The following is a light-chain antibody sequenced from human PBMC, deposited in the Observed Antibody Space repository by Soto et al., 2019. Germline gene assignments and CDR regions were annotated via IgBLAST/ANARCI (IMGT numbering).Light chain of an antibody. CDR1: SSDVGGYNY. Sequence: QSALTQPASVSGSPGQSITISCTGTSSDVGGYNYVSLYQQHPGKAPKLMIYDVSNRPSGVSNRFSGSKSGNTASLTISGLHAEDEADYYCSSYTSSSTVVFGGGTKLTVL. CDR3: SSYTSSSTVV. J-gene: IGLJ2*01. V-gene: IGLV2-14*01. CDR2: DVS.